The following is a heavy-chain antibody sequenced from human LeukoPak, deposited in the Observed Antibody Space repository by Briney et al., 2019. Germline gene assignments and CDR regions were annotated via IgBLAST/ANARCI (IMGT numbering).Heavy chain of an antibody. J-gene: IGHJ6*02. Sequence: GESLKISCKGSGYSFTNYWIGWVRQIPRKGLELMGIFYPSDSDTSYSPSFQGQVTISADKSISTAYLQWSSLKASGTAMYYCARHYGGGEYYYGMDVWGQGTTVTAAS. CDR2: FYPSDSDT. CDR1: GYSFTNYW. V-gene: IGHV5-51*01. D-gene: IGHD2-21*01. CDR3: ARHYGGGEYYYGMDV.